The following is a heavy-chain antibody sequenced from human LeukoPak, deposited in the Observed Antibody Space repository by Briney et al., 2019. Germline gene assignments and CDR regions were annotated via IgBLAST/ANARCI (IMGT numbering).Heavy chain of an antibody. CDR2: IYTSGSA. D-gene: IGHD1-1*01. Sequence: SETLSLTCTVSGGSISSHYWSWLRQPAGKRLEWIGRIYTSGSAIYNPSLKSRLTMSLDTSKNQFSLNLSSVTAADTAVYYCARTGDPYNWFDPWGQGTLVTISS. CDR3: ARTGDPYNWFDP. CDR1: GGSISSHY. V-gene: IGHV4-4*07. J-gene: IGHJ5*02.